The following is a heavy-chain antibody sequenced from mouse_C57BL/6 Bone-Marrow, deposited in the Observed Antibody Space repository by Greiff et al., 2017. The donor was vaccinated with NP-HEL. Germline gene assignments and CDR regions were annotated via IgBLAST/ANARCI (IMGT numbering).Heavy chain of an antibody. J-gene: IGHJ3*01. D-gene: IGHD3-2*02. CDR1: GFTFSDYY. CDR3: ARHEGQLRPFAY. V-gene: IGHV5-12*01. CDR2: ISNGGGST. Sequence: EVKLMESGEGLVQPGGSLKLSCAASGFTFSDYYMYWVRQTPEKRLEWVAYISNGGGSTYYPDTVKGRFTISRDNAKNTLYLQMSRLKSEDTAMYYCARHEGQLRPFAYWGQGTLVTVSA.